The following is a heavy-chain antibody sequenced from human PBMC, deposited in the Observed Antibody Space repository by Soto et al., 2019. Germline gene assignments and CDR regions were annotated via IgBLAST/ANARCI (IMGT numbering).Heavy chain of an antibody. CDR3: ARTTAVPNTLRSRYFFDY. V-gene: IGHV4-61*01. Sequence: SETLSLTCSVSGGCVGNKTYYWRWMRQPPGKRLEWIGYVYYSGTTNSNPSLKSRVTISVDLSKNQFSLRLSSVTTADTALYYCARTTAVPNTLRSRYFFDYWGQGTLVTVSS. D-gene: IGHD4-17*01. J-gene: IGHJ4*02. CDR1: GGCVGNKTYY. CDR2: VYYSGTT.